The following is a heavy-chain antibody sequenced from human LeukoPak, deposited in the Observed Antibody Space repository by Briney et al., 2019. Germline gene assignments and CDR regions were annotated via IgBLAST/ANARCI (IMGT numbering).Heavy chain of an antibody. D-gene: IGHD3-22*01. Sequence: GGSLRLSCAASGFTFSDYYMSWIRQAPGKGLEWVSYISSSGRTIYYADSVQGRFTISRDNAKNSLYLQMNSLRAEDTAVYYCTRDETPGITIIVENAFDIWGQGTMVTVSS. V-gene: IGHV3-11*01. CDR1: GFTFSDYY. CDR2: ISSSGRTI. CDR3: TRDETPGITIIVENAFDI. J-gene: IGHJ3*02.